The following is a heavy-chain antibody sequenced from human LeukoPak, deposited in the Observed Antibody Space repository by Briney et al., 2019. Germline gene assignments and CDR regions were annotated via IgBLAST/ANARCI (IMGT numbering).Heavy chain of an antibody. J-gene: IGHJ4*02. CDR2: ISGSGGST. CDR1: GFTFSSYG. D-gene: IGHD3-9*01. V-gene: IGHV3-23*01. Sequence: GGTLRLSCAASGFTFSSYGMSWVRQAPGKGLEWVSAISGSGGSTYYADSVKGRFTISRDNSKNTLYLQMNSLRAEDTAVYYCAKVLRYFDWSPFDYWGQGTLVTVSS. CDR3: AKVLRYFDWSPFDY.